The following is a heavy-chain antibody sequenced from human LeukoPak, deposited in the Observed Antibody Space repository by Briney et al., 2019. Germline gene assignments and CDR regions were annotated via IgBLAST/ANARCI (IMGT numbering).Heavy chain of an antibody. CDR2: ISGGGGGT. D-gene: IGHD2-2*01. Sequence: GGSLRLSCAASGFTFSSFAMSWVRHAPGEGLGWVSAISGGGGGTYYADSVKGRFTISTDNSKNTLYLQMNSLRAEYTAVYYWAHGDCDSTSSYYVCWGQGTLVTVSS. CDR3: AHGDCDSTSSYYVC. CDR1: GFTFSSFA. V-gene: IGHV3-23*01. J-gene: IGHJ4*02.